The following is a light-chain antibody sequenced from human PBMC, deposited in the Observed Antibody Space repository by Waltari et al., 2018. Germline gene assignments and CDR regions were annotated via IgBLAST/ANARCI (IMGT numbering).Light chain of an antibody. J-gene: IGKJ2*01. Sequence: DSQMTQAPSFVSASVGDRVTITCRASQGISSRLAWYQQKPGKAPKLLIYTAYTLQSGVPSRFSGSGSGTEFTLIITTLQPEDFATYFCLQAYSFPRTFGQGTKLEIK. CDR2: TAY. CDR3: LQAYSFPRT. CDR1: QGISSR. V-gene: IGKV1-12*01.